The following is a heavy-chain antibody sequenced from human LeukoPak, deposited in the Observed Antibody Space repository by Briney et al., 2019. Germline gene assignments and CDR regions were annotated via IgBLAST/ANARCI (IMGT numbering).Heavy chain of an antibody. Sequence: GGSLRLSCAASGFSFIPYSMNWVRQAPGKGLEWVSSISSSGGYIYYADSVKGRFTVSRDNAKNSLYLQMNSLRDEDTAVYYCAREPCSGTTCYELDYWGQGTLVSVSS. CDR1: GFSFIPYS. V-gene: IGHV3-21*01. CDR2: ISSSGGYI. D-gene: IGHD2-2*01. J-gene: IGHJ4*02. CDR3: AREPCSGTTCYELDY.